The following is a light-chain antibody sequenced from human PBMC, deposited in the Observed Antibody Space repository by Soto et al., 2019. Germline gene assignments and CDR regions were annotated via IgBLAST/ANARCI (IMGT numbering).Light chain of an antibody. CDR1: QSVNSNY. Sequence: EIVLTQSPGTLSLSPGERATLSCGASQSVNSNYLAWYQQKPGQAPRLLIYGASSRATGIPDRFSGSGSGTDFTLTISRLEPEDFAVYYCQQYGYSRTFGGGTKVEIK. J-gene: IGKJ4*01. CDR2: GAS. CDR3: QQYGYSRT. V-gene: IGKV3-20*01.